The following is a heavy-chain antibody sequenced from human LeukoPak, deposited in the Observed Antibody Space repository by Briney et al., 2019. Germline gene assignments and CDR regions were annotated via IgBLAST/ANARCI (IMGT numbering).Heavy chain of an antibody. CDR1: GFTFGDYA. CDR2: IRTKAYGGTT. J-gene: IGHJ4*02. Sequence: PGGSLRLSCTASGFTFGDYAMSWVRQAPGKGLEWVGFIRTKAYGGTTDYAASVRGRFTISRDDSKSIAYLQMNSLKTEDTAVYYCTRGGIDYYDSSGYYPLDYWGQGTLITVSS. V-gene: IGHV3-49*04. D-gene: IGHD3-22*01. CDR3: TRGGIDYYDSSGYYPLDY.